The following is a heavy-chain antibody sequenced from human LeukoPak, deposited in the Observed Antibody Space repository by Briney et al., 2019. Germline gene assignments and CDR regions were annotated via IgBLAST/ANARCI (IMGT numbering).Heavy chain of an antibody. Sequence: GGSLRLSCAASGFILSSYAMHWVRQGPGKGRDWVAGISHDGKVTYYADSVRGRFTISRDDSKDPLYLEMNSLRPEDTAVYHCARAPFRGVPDYFDYWGRGVLGSVSS. D-gene: IGHD3-10*01. V-gene: IGHV3-30*04. CDR1: GFILSSYA. J-gene: IGHJ4*02. CDR3: ARAPFRGVPDYFDY. CDR2: ISHDGKVT.